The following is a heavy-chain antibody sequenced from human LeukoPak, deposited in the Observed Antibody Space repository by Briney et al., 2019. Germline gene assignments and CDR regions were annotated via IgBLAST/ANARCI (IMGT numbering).Heavy chain of an antibody. CDR2: IYYSWST. CDR3: ARLSYSNYALYYYGMDV. V-gene: IGHV4-59*01. D-gene: IGHD4-11*01. Sequence: SETLSLTCTVSGGSISSYYWSWIRQPPGKGLEWIGYIYYSWSTNYNPSLKSRVTISVDTSKNQFSLKLSSVTAADTAVYYCARLSYSNYALYYYGMDVWGQGTTVTVSS. J-gene: IGHJ6*02. CDR1: GGSISSYY.